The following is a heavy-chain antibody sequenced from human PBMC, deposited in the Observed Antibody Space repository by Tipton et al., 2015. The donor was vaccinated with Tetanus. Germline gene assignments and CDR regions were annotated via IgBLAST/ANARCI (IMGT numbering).Heavy chain of an antibody. CDR2: VDDSGST. J-gene: IGHJ5*02. D-gene: IGHD3-9*01. CDR1: GGSLSRYY. Sequence: TLSLTCAVYGGSLSRYYWTWIRQPPGKGLEWIGGVDDSGSTNYSPSLKSRVTISLDTSKNEFSLTLSSVTAADTAVYYCARRLVQNLFDPWGQGTLVTVSS. CDR3: ARRLVQNLFDP. V-gene: IGHV4-34*01.